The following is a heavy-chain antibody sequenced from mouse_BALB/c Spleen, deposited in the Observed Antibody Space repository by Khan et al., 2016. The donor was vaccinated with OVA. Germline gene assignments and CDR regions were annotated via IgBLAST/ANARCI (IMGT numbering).Heavy chain of an antibody. V-gene: IGHV5-17*02. J-gene: IGHJ2*01. Sequence: EVQLVESGGGLVQPGGSRKLSCVASGFTFSSFGMHWVRQAPEKGLEWVAYISGDSTTIYYTDTVTGRFTISRDNPRNTLFLQMTSLRSEDMAMYYCTRSDFFGDYFDHWGQGTTLTVSS. D-gene: IGHD2-4*01. CDR1: GFTFSSFG. CDR3: TRSDFFGDYFDH. CDR2: ISGDSTTI.